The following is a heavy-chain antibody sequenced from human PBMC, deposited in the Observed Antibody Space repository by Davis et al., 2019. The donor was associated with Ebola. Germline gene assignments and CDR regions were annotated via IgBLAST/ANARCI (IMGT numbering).Heavy chain of an antibody. CDR2: IKPDGTFR. D-gene: IGHD2-2*01. V-gene: IGHV3-7*03. J-gene: IGHJ4*02. Sequence: GESLKTPCAAPGFRLSSHWMSRVRQAPGKGPEWVANIKPDGTFRDYLAAVRGRFTISRDNAQNSLDLQMNTLRAEDTAVYFCAKHGTPTAIGGQGTLVTVSS. CDR3: AKHGTPTAI. CDR1: GFRLSSHW.